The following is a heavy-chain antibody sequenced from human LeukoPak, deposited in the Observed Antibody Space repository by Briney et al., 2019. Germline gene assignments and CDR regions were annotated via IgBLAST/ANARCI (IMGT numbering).Heavy chain of an antibody. CDR2: INHSGST. Sequence: SETLSLTCAVYGGSFSGYYWSWIRQPPGKGLEWIGEINHSGSTNYNPSLKSRVTISVDTSKNQFSLKLSSVTAADTAVYYCAGVKGYSSSWYVWSYFDYWGQGTLVTVSS. J-gene: IGHJ4*02. CDR1: GGSFSGYY. CDR3: AGVKGYSSSWYVWSYFDY. V-gene: IGHV4-34*01. D-gene: IGHD6-13*01.